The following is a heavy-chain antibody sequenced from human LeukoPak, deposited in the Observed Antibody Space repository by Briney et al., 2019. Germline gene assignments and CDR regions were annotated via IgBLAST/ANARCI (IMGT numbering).Heavy chain of an antibody. Sequence: GGSLRLSCAASGFTVSSNYMSWVRQAPGKGLEWVSVIYSGGSTYYADSVKGRFTISRDNSKNTLYLQMNSLRAEDTAVYYCARDKGLRFPRGPMGVWGQGTTVTVSS. CDR1: GFTVSSNY. D-gene: IGHD3-3*01. CDR2: IYSGGST. V-gene: IGHV3-53*01. CDR3: ARDKGLRFPRGPMGV. J-gene: IGHJ6*02.